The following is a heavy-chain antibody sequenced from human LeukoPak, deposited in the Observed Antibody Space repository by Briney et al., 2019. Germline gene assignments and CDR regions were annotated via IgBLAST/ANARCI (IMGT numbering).Heavy chain of an antibody. CDR2: INPSGGST. J-gene: IGHJ4*02. CDR1: GYTFTGYY. V-gene: IGHV1-46*01. Sequence: ASVKVSCKASGYTFTGYYMHWVRQAPGQGLEWMGIINPSGGSTSYAQKFQGRVTMTRDTSTSTVYMELSSLRSEDTAVYYCARDQYYYDYVWGSFPGIWGQGTLVTVSS. CDR3: ARDQYYYDYVWGSFPGI. D-gene: IGHD3-16*01.